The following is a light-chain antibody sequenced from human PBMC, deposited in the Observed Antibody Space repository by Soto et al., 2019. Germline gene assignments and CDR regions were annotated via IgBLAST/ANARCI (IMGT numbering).Light chain of an antibody. CDR3: QHYDEWPLT. V-gene: IGKV3-15*01. CDR1: QNIDSH. CDR2: GAS. Sequence: ILMTQSPATLSVSPGERATLSCRASQNIDSHLAWYQQKPGQAPRVVIFGASTRATGIAARFSGRGSGTDFTLTITSLQSEDFAVYYCQHYDEWPLTFGQGTKVEI. J-gene: IGKJ1*01.